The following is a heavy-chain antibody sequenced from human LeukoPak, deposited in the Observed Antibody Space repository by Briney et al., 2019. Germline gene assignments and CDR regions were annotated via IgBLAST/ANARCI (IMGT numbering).Heavy chain of an antibody. D-gene: IGHD3-3*01. CDR2: INHSGST. J-gene: IGHJ5*02. CDR3: ARGCYDFWSGYLDWFDP. V-gene: IGHV4-34*01. CDR1: GGSFSGYY. Sequence: SETLSLTCAVYGGSFSGYYWSWIRQPPGRGLEWIGEINHSGSTNYNPSLKSRVTISVDTSKNQFSLKLSSVTAADTAVYYCARGCYDFWSGYLDWFDPWGQGTLVTVSS.